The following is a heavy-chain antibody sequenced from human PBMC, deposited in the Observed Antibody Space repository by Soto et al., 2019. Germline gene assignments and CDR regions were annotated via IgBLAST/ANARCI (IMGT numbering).Heavy chain of an antibody. CDR3: ARDRGYSYGRYGMDV. D-gene: IGHD5-18*01. V-gene: IGHV3-48*03. CDR2: ISSSGSTI. CDR1: GFTFSSYE. Sequence: PGGSLRLSCAASGFTFSSYEMNWVRQAPGKGLEWVSYISSSGSTIYYADSVKGRFTISRDNAKNSLYLQMNSLRAEDTAVYYCARDRGYSYGRYGMDVWGQGTTVTV. J-gene: IGHJ6*02.